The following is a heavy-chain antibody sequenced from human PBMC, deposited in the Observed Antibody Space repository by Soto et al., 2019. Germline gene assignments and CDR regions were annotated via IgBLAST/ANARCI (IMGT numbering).Heavy chain of an antibody. J-gene: IGHJ4*02. CDR2: ISAYNGNT. CDR3: AKVVVAATRHTDFDS. Sequence: ASVKVSCKASGYTFTSYAISWVRHAPGQGLEWMGWISAYNGNTNYAQKFQGRVTMTTDTSTSTAYMELRSLRSDDTAIYYCAKVVVAATRHTDFDSWGQGTLVTVSS. CDR1: GYTFTSYA. D-gene: IGHD2-15*01. V-gene: IGHV1-18*04.